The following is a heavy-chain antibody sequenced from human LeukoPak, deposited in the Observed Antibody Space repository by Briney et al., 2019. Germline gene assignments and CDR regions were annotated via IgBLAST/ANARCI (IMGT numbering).Heavy chain of an antibody. CDR1: GGSNNNGDYF. V-gene: IGHV4-39*01. CDR2: IYSGGNT. Sequence: SETLSLTCTVSGGSNNNGDYFGPWIRQPPGKGVEWIESIYSGGNTFYNPSLKGRLAISADTSKTHFSLRLKSVAAADTAVYFCARHFDHPTAYFDSWGQGSLVTVSS. CDR3: ARHFDHPTAYFDS. D-gene: IGHD1-14*01. J-gene: IGHJ4*02.